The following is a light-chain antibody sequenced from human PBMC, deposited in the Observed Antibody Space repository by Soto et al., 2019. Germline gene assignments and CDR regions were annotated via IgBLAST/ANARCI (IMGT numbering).Light chain of an antibody. CDR1: QSVSSSY. J-gene: IGKJ1*01. CDR3: QQYRNSRPWT. CDR2: GAS. Sequence: EIVLTQSPATLSLSPGERATLSCRASQSVSSSYLAWYQQKPGQAPRLLIHGASSRATGIPDRFSGSGSGTDFTLTQSSLEPEDLAVYYYQQYRNSRPWTFGQGTKVEIK. V-gene: IGKV3-20*01.